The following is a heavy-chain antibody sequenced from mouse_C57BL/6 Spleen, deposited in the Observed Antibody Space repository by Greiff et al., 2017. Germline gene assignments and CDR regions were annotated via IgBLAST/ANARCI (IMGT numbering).Heavy chain of an antibody. V-gene: IGHV1-66*01. J-gene: IGHJ3*01. D-gene: IGHD1-1*01. CDR3: ARDYYGSSPPFAY. CDR1: GYSFTSYY. Sequence: QVQLQQSGPELVKPGASVKISCKASGYSFTSYYIHWVKQRPGQGLEWIGWIYPGSGNTKYNEKFTGKATLTADTSSSTAYMQLSSLTSEDSAVYYCARDYYGSSPPFAYWGQGTLVTVSA. CDR2: IYPGSGNT.